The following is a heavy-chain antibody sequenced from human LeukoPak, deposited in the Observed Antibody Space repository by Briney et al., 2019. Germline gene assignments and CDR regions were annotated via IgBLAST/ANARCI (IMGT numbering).Heavy chain of an antibody. Sequence: GGSLRLSCAASGFTFSSYWMSWVRQAPGKGLEWVANIKQDGSEKYYVDSVKGRFTISRDNAKNSLYLQMNSLRAEDTAVYYCARDLRQWLEVYFDYWGQGTLVTVSS. CDR3: ARDLRQWLEVYFDY. V-gene: IGHV3-7*01. D-gene: IGHD6-19*01. CDR2: IKQDGSEK. J-gene: IGHJ4*02. CDR1: GFTFSSYW.